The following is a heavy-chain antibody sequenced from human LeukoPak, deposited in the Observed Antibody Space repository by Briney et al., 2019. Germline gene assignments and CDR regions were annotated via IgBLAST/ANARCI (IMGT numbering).Heavy chain of an antibody. D-gene: IGHD1-14*01. CDR1: GYSFTSYW. J-gene: IGHJ6*03. V-gene: IGHV5-51*01. CDR2: IYPGDSDT. Sequence: GESLKISCKGSGYSFTSYWIGWVRQMPGKGLEWVGIIYPGDSDTRYSPSFQGQVTISADKSISTAYLQWSSLKASDTAMYYCARSALGPASDYYYMDVWGKGTTVTVSS. CDR3: ARSALGPASDYYYMDV.